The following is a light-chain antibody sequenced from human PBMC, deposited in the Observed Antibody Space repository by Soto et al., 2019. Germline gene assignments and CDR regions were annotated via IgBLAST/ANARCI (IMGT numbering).Light chain of an antibody. CDR2: DPS. CDR3: LQRSNSQYP. CDR1: QSVSTY. V-gene: IGKV3-11*01. J-gene: IGKJ2*01. Sequence: EIVLPQSLATLSLSPGERATLYCRASQSVSTYLAWYQQKPGQAPRLLIHDPSNKVTGLPTRFSGSESGTDFTPTISSLGPEDFAVYYCLQRSNSQYPFGQGTKLEIK.